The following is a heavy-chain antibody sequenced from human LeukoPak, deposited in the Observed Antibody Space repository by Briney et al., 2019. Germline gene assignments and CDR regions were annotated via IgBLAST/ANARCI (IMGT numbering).Heavy chain of an antibody. Sequence: SETPSLTCTVSGGSISSYYWSWIRQPPGKGLEWIGYIYYSGSTNYSPSLKSRVTISVDTSKNQFSLKLSSVTAADTAVYYCARVLAGSSWPPFDYWGQGTLVTVSS. CDR2: IYYSGST. D-gene: IGHD6-13*01. V-gene: IGHV4-59*01. J-gene: IGHJ4*02. CDR1: GGSISSYY. CDR3: ARVLAGSSWPPFDY.